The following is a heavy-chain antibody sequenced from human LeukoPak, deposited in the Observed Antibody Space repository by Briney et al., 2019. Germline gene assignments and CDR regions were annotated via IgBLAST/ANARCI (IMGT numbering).Heavy chain of an antibody. D-gene: IGHD1-26*01. J-gene: IGHJ4*02. V-gene: IGHV4-38-2*02. CDR3: ARRSGSYYFDY. CDR2: IYHSGST. Sequence: PSETLSLTCTVSGYSISSGYYWGWIRQPPGKGLEWIGSIYHSGSTNYNPSLKSRVTISVDTSKNQFSLKLSSVTAADTAVYYCARRSGSYYFDYWGQGTLVTVSS. CDR1: GYSISSGYY.